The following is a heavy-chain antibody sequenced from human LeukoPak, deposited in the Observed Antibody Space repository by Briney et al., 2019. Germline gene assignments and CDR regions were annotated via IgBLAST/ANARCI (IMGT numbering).Heavy chain of an antibody. CDR3: ARDFDDAFDI. CDR2: ISAYNGNT. V-gene: IGHV1-18*01. J-gene: IGHJ3*02. Sequence: GSSVKVSCKSSGYTFTSYGISWVRQAPGQGLEWMGWISAYNGNTNYAQKLQGRVTMTTDTFTNTAYMELRSLRSDDTAVYYCARDFDDAFDIWGQGTMVTVSS. CDR1: GYTFTSYG. D-gene: IGHD3-9*01.